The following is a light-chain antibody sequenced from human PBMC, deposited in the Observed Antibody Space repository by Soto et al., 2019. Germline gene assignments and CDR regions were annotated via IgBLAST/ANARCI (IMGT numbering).Light chain of an antibody. V-gene: IGKV3-20*01. CDR3: QQYGSSPSGT. Sequence: ESVLTQSPGTLSLSPGERATLSCRASQSVSSSYLAWYQQKPGQAPRLLIYGASSRATGIPDRFSGSGSGTDFTLTISRLEPEDFAVYYCQQYGSSPSGTFGQGTRLEIK. CDR2: GAS. J-gene: IGKJ5*01. CDR1: QSVSSSY.